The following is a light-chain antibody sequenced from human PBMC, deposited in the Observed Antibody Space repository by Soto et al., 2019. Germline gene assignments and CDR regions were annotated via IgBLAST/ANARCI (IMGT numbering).Light chain of an antibody. CDR2: GNN. CDR3: AAWDDSLNGHVV. V-gene: IGLV1-44*01. CDR1: SSNIGRNT. J-gene: IGLJ2*01. Sequence: QSVLTQPPSASVTPGQRVTISCSGSSSNIGRNTVNWYQQLPGTAPKLLIYGNNQRPSGVPDRFSGSKSGTSAFLAISGLQSEDEADYYCAAWDDSLNGHVVFCGGTKLTVL.